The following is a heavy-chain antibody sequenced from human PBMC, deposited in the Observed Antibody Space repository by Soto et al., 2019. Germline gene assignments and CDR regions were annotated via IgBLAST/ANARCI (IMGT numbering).Heavy chain of an antibody. J-gene: IGHJ5*02. CDR1: GYTFTSYG. CDR3: AREMGYSYGHGWFDP. CDR2: ISAYNGNT. D-gene: IGHD5-18*01. V-gene: IGHV1-18*01. Sequence: WASVKVSCKASGYTFTSYGISWVRQAPGQGLEWMGWISAYNGNTNYAQKLQGRVTMTTDTSTSTAYMELRSLRSDDTAVYYCAREMGYSYGHGWFDPWGQGTLVTVSS.